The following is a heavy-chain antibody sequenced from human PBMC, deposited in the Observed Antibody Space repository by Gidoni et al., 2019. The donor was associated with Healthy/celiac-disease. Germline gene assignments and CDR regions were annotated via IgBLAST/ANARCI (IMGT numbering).Heavy chain of an antibody. CDR1: GFTFSSYG. CDR3: AKSSRILQLYGMDV. J-gene: IGHJ6*02. Sequence: QVQLVESGGGVVQPGRSLRLSCAASGFTFSSYGMHWVRQAPGKGLEWVAVISYDGSNKYYADSVKGRFTISRDNSKNTLYLQMNSLRAEDTAVYYCAKSSRILQLYGMDVWGQGTTVTVSS. D-gene: IGHD2-15*01. V-gene: IGHV3-30*18. CDR2: ISYDGSNK.